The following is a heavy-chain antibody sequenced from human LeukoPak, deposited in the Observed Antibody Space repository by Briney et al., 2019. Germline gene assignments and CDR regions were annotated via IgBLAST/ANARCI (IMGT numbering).Heavy chain of an antibody. J-gene: IGHJ5*02. CDR3: ARGHAVVTIFGVVARNWFDP. CDR1: GGSFSGYY. V-gene: IGHV4-34*01. CDR2: INHSGST. D-gene: IGHD3-3*01. Sequence: SETLSLTCAVYGGSFSGYYWSWIRQPPGKGLEWIGEINHSGSTNYNPSLKSRVTISVDTSKNQFSLKLSSVIAADTAVYYCARGHAVVTIFGVVARNWFDPWGQGTLVTVSS.